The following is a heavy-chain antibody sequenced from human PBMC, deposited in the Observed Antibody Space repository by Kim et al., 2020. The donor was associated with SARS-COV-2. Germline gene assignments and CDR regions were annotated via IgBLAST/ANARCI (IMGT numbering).Heavy chain of an antibody. V-gene: IGHV3-48*03. D-gene: IGHD6-13*01. Sequence: GGSLRLSCAASGFTFSSYEMNWVRQAPGKGLEWVSYISSSGSTIYYADSVKGRFTISRDNAKNSLYLQMNSLRAEDTAVYYCARTHYSSSWYYWGQGTLVTVSS. CDR1: GFTFSSYE. CDR3: ARTHYSSSWYY. CDR2: ISSSGSTI. J-gene: IGHJ4*02.